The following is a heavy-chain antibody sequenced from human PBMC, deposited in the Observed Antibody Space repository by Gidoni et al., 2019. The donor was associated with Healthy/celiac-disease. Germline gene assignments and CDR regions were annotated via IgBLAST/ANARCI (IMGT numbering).Heavy chain of an antibody. Sequence: EVQLVESGGGLVQPGGSLRLSCAAYGFTFSSYSMNWVRQAPGKGLEWVSYISSSSSTIYYADSVKGRFTISRDNAKNSLYLQMNSLRAEDTAVYYCARVGYSYGFYYYYGMDVWGQGTTVTVSS. CDR2: ISSSSSTI. J-gene: IGHJ6*02. CDR3: ARVGYSYGFYYYYGMDV. D-gene: IGHD5-18*01. CDR1: GFTFSSYS. V-gene: IGHV3-48*01.